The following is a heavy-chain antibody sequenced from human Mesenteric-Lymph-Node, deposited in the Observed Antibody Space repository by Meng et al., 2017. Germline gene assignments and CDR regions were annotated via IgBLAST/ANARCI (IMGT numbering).Heavy chain of an antibody. CDR1: GGSLSGAY. D-gene: IGHD2-8*02. J-gene: IGHJ4*02. Sequence: QPQPRATGLFNPSATLSPSCAGNGGSLSGAYGNCSRQPPGKGLEWIGEIIHSVSPSFNPSLKSRVTISIDTSKNQLSLVLSSVTGADTAVYYCARRPTGIDYWGQGTLVTVSS. V-gene: IGHV4-34*12. CDR3: ARRPTGIDY. CDR2: IIHSVSP.